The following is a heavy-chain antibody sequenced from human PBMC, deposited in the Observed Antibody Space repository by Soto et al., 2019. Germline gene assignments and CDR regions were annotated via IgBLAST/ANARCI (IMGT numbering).Heavy chain of an antibody. Sequence: EVQLVESGGGLVKPGGSLRLSCAASGFTFSSYSMNWVRQAPGKGLEWVSSISSSSSYIYYADSVKGRFTISRDNAKNSLYLQMNSLRAEDTAVYYCARDFSSVAPNDAFDIWGQGTMVTVSS. CDR2: ISSSSSYI. V-gene: IGHV3-21*01. J-gene: IGHJ3*02. CDR3: ARDFSSVAPNDAFDI. CDR1: GFTFSSYS. D-gene: IGHD6-19*01.